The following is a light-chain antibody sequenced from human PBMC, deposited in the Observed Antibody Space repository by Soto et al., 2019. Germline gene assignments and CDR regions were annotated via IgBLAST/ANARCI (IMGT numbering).Light chain of an antibody. CDR1: QSVSNNY. CDR3: QQYDSSGT. CDR2: AAS. V-gene: IGKV3-20*01. Sequence: EIVLTQSPGTLSLSPGERATLSCRASQSVSNNYLACYQQKPGQAPRLLIYAASNRATGLPDRFSGSGSGTDFTLTISRQEPEDFAVYYCQQYDSSGTFGQGTKVEIK. J-gene: IGKJ1*01.